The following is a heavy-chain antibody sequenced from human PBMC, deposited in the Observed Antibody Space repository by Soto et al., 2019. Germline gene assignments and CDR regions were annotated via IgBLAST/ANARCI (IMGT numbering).Heavy chain of an antibody. V-gene: IGHV1-46*01. CDR2: INPSGGST. CDR1: GYTFTSYY. D-gene: IGHD3-22*01. J-gene: IGHJ4*02. Sequence: QVQLVQSGAEVKKPGASVKVSCKASGYTFTSYYMHWVRQAPGQGLEWMGIINPSGGSTSYAQKFQGGVTMTRDTSTSRVYMELSSLRSEDTAVYYCARGGRYYYDSSGYYGDYWGQGTLVTVSS. CDR3: ARGGRYYYDSSGYYGDY.